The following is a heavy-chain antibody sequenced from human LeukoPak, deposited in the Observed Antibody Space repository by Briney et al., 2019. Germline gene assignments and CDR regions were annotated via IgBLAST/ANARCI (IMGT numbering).Heavy chain of an antibody. CDR3: ARDWVVVAATQTYYFDY. CDR1: GFTFSSYW. V-gene: IGHV3-7*01. CDR2: IKQDGSEK. Sequence: GGSLRLSCAASGFTFSSYWMSWVRPAPGKGLEWVANIKQDGSEKYYVDSVKGRFTISRDNAKNSLYLQMNSLRAEDTAVYYCARDWVVVAATQTYYFDYWGQGTLVTVSS. D-gene: IGHD2-15*01. J-gene: IGHJ4*02.